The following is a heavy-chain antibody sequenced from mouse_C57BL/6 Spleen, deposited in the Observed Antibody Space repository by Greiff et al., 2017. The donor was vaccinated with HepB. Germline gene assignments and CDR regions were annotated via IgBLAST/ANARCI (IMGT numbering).Heavy chain of an antibody. J-gene: IGHJ4*01. V-gene: IGHV1-26*01. CDR3: ARGGGMDAMDY. CDR1: GYTFTDYY. D-gene: IGHD2-10*02. CDR2: INPNNGGT. Sequence: EVQLQQSGPELVKPGASVKISCKASGYTFTDYYMNWVKQSHGKSLEWIGDINPNNGGTSYNQKFKGKATLTVDNSSSTAYMELRSLTSEDSAVYYCARGGGMDAMDYWGQGTSVTVSS.